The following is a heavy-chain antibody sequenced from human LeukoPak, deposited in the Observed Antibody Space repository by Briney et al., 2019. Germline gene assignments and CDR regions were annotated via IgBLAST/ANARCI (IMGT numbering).Heavy chain of an antibody. V-gene: IGHV3-21*01. CDR2: ISSSSSYI. Sequence: PGGSLRLSCAASGFTFSSYSMNWVRQAPGKGLEWVSSISSSSSYIYYADSVKGRFTISRDNAKNSLYLQMNSLRAEDTAVYYCARHRGLGSGLDYWGQRTLVTVSS. D-gene: IGHD6-19*01. J-gene: IGHJ4*02. CDR1: GFTFSSYS. CDR3: ARHRGLGSGLDY.